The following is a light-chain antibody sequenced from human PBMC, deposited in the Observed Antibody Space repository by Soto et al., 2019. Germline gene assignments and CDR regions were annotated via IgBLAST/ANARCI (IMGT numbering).Light chain of an antibody. Sequence: EIVLTQSPATLSLSPGERATLSCRASQSVSSYLAWYQQKPGQAPRLLIYDASNRATGIPARFSGSGSGTDFTLTISSLEPDDFAVYYCQQRIDWPSTFGGGTKVQIK. CDR1: QSVSSY. J-gene: IGKJ4*01. V-gene: IGKV3-11*01. CDR2: DAS. CDR3: QQRIDWPST.